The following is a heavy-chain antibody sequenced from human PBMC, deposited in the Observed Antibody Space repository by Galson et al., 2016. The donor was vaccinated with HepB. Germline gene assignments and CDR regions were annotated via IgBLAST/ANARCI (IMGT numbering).Heavy chain of an antibody. CDR1: GFTFSSYG. Sequence: SLRLSCAASGFTFSSYGMHWVRQAPGKGLEWVAVISNDGSKKYYADSEKGRFTNSRDNSKNTLYLQMNSLRAEDTAVYFCAKDVTYDNWNHELAYYFDYWGLGTLVTVSS. J-gene: IGHJ4*02. D-gene: IGHD1-14*01. CDR3: AKDVTYDNWNHELAYYFDY. V-gene: IGHV3-30*18. CDR2: ISNDGSKK.